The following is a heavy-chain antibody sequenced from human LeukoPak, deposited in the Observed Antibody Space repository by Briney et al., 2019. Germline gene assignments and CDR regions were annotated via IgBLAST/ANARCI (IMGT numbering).Heavy chain of an antibody. J-gene: IGHJ4*02. CDR2: IIPIFGTA. CDR1: GGTFSSYA. CDR3: AREPPSTLARDYGDLGGNFDY. V-gene: IGHV1-69*13. D-gene: IGHD4-17*01. Sequence: GASVKVSCKASGGTFSSYAISWVRQAPGQGLEWMGGIIPIFGTANYAQKFQGRVTITADESTSTAYMELSSLRSEDTAVYYCAREPPSTLARDYGDLGGNFDYWGQGTLVTVSS.